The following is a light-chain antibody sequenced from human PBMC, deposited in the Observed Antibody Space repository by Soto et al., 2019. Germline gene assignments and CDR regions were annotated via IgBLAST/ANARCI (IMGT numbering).Light chain of an antibody. CDR2: EVN. CDR3: SSYAGFNTLV. Sequence: QSALTQPPSASGSPGQSVTISCSGTSSDVGGYDCVSWYQQYPGKAPRLMIYEVNKRPSGVPDRFSGSKSGNTASLSVSGLQAEDEADYYCSSYAGFNTLVFGGGTKLTVL. V-gene: IGLV2-8*01. J-gene: IGLJ2*01. CDR1: SSDVGGYDC.